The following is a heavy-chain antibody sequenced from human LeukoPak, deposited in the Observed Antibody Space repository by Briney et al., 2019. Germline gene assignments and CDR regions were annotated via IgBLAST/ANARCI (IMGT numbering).Heavy chain of an antibody. J-gene: IGHJ4*02. D-gene: IGHD6-19*01. CDR2: IYYSGGA. Sequence: SETLSLTCAVYGGSFSGYYWSWIRQPPGKGLEWIGYIYYSGGANYNPSLKGRATVSLDTSKNQFFLNLASVAAADSAVYYCARGRTDAAVAGNFDYWGQGTLVTVSS. V-gene: IGHV4-34*11. CDR3: ARGRTDAAVAGNFDY. CDR1: GGSFSGYY.